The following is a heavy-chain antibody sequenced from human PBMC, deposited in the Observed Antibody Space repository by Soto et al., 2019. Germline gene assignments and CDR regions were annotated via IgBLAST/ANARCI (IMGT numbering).Heavy chain of an antibody. CDR1: GESVSSNSGA. J-gene: IGHJ4*02. Sequence: SQNLSLTCAISGESVSSNSGAWNWVRPSPSRGLEWLGRTYYRSNWRHDYAVSVKSRITVNPDTSKNHFSLQLNSVTPDDTAVYYCARGVAGTGFDLWGQGTLVTVSS. CDR3: ARGVAGTGFDL. V-gene: IGHV6-1*01. CDR2: TYYRSNWRH. D-gene: IGHD6-19*01.